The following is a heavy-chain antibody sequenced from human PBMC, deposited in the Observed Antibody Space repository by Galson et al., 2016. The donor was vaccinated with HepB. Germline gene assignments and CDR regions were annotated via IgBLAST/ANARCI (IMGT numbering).Heavy chain of an antibody. CDR1: GFTFSSYA. D-gene: IGHD3-16*01. CDR3: TRRTRGSPDY. J-gene: IGHJ4*02. CDR2: LSDGGERT. V-gene: IGHV3-23*01. Sequence: SLRLSCAASGFTFSSYAMSWVRQAPGKGLEWVAALSDGGERTDYADSVKGRFIISRDNSKNTVYLQMNSLRVEDTAVYYCTRRTRGSPDYWGQGTLITVSS.